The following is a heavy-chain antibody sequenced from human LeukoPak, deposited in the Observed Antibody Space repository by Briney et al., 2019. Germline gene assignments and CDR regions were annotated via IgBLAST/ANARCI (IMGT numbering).Heavy chain of an antibody. J-gene: IGHJ4*02. CDR3: ARVDSTSPHELDY. V-gene: IGHV1-46*01. Sequence: ASVKVSCKASGYTFSNYDTNWVRQAPGQRLEGMGMITPSGGISYAQKFQGRVTMTRDMSTNTVYMELSSLRSEDTAVYYCARVDSTSPHELDYWGQGTLVTVSS. D-gene: IGHD3-22*01. CDR1: GYTFSNYD. CDR2: ITPSGGI.